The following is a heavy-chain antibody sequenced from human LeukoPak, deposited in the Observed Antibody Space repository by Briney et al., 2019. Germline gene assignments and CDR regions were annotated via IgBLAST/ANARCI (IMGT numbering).Heavy chain of an antibody. D-gene: IGHD6-19*01. CDR2: IYPGGSDT. Sequence: GESLKISCKVSGYSFSTYWIGWVRQMPGKGLEWMGIIYPGGSDTRYSPSFQGQVTISADKSISTAYLQWSSLKASDTAMYYCARRGIAVADDCWGQGTLVTVSS. V-gene: IGHV5-51*01. CDR3: ARRGIAVADDC. J-gene: IGHJ4*02. CDR1: GYSFSTYW.